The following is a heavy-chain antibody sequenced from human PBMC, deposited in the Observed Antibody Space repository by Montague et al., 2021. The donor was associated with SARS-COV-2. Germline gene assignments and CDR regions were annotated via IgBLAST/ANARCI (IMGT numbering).Heavy chain of an antibody. Sequence: SETLSLTCTVSGGSVSSGSYYWSWIRQPPGKGLEWIGYMYYSGSTNHNPSLKSRVTISVDTSKNQFSLKLSSVTAADTAVYYCARDQTHYDFWSVYHHRAFDIWGQGTMVTVSS. CDR3: ARDQTHYDFWSVYHHRAFDI. CDR2: MYYSGST. D-gene: IGHD3-3*01. J-gene: IGHJ3*02. V-gene: IGHV4-61*01. CDR1: GGSVSSGSYY.